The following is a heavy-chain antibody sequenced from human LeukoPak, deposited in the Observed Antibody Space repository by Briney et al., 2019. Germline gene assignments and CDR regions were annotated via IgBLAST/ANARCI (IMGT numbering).Heavy chain of an antibody. CDR3: ARTNLVRGNYFDY. Sequence: SETLSLTCTVSGGSIFSSNSYWGWIRQPPGKGLEWIGEINHSGSTNYNPSLKSRVTISVDTSKNQFSLKLSSVTAADTAVYYCARTNLVRGNYFDYWGQGTLVTVSS. CDR2: INHSGST. CDR1: GGSIFSSNSY. J-gene: IGHJ4*02. V-gene: IGHV4-39*07. D-gene: IGHD3-10*01.